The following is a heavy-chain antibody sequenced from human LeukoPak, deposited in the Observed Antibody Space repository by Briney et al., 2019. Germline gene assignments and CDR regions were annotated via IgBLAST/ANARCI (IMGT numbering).Heavy chain of an antibody. CDR3: ARSKNSQPAAYFDY. J-gene: IGHJ4*02. CDR1: GGTFSSYA. V-gene: IGHV1-69*13. D-gene: IGHD2-2*01. Sequence: ASVKVSCKASGGTFSSYAISWVRQAPGQGLEWMGGIIPIFGTANYAQKFQGRVTITADESTSTAYMELSSLRSEDTAVYYCARSKNSQPAAYFDYWGQGTLVTVSS. CDR2: IIPIFGTA.